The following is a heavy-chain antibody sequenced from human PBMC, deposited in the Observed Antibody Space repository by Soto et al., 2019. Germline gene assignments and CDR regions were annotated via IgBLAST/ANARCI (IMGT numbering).Heavy chain of an antibody. CDR1: GYTFTSYY. CDR3: ARESRYCSGGSCYFLPGIDY. Sequence: ASVKVSCKASGYTFTSYYISWVRQAPGQGLEWMGGIIPIFGTANYAQKFQGRVTITADESTSTAYMELSSLRSEDTAVYYCARESRYCSGGSCYFLPGIDYWGQGTLVTVSS. J-gene: IGHJ4*02. CDR2: IIPIFGTA. D-gene: IGHD2-15*01. V-gene: IGHV1-69*13.